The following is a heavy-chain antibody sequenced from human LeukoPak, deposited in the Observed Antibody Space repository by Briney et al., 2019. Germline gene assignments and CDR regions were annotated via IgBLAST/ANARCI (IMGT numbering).Heavy chain of an antibody. D-gene: IGHD5-24*01. CDR1: GYNFTNYW. CDR2: IYPGDSDT. Sequence: GESLKISCKGSGYNFTNYWIGWVRQLPGKGLEWMGIIYPGDSDTTYSPSFQGQVTISADKSISTAYLQWSSLKASDTAMYYCARRRDGYNYVGTDYWGQGTLVTVSS. J-gene: IGHJ4*02. CDR3: ARRRDGYNYVGTDY. V-gene: IGHV5-51*01.